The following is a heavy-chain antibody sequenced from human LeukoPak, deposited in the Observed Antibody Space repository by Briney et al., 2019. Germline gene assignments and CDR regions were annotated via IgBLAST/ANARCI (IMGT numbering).Heavy chain of an antibody. Sequence: PSETLSLTCTVSGGSISSYYWSWIRQPPGKGLEWIGSIYYSGSTYYNPSLKSRVTISVDTSKNQFSLKLSSVTAADTAVYYCARGNSGSEYYDILTGYGYYYYMDVWGKGTTVTISS. V-gene: IGHV4-59*12. CDR3: ARGNSGSEYYDILTGYGYYYYMDV. CDR1: GGSISSYY. CDR2: IYYSGST. J-gene: IGHJ6*03. D-gene: IGHD3-9*01.